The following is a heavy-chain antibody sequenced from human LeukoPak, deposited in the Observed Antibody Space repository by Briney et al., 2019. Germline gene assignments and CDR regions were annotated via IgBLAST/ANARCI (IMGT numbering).Heavy chain of an antibody. Sequence: GGSLRLSCAASGFTFSHYWMGWVRQAPGRGLEWVANINEDGSEIYYVDSLKGRFTISRDNAKNSLYLQMNSLRAEDTAAYYCAKHGKYNFDHWGQGALVTVSS. J-gene: IGHJ4*02. CDR1: GFTFSHYW. D-gene: IGHD1-26*01. CDR2: INEDGSEI. CDR3: AKHGKYNFDH. V-gene: IGHV3-7*05.